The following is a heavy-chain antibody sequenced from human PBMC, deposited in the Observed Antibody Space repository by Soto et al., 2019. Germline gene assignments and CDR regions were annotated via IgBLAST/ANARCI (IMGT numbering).Heavy chain of an antibody. CDR2: IYPGDSDT. CDR3: ARHGYITMVRGVITDYYGMDV. D-gene: IGHD3-10*01. J-gene: IGHJ6*02. V-gene: IGHV5-51*01. Sequence: PGESLKLSCKGSGYSFTSYWIGWVRQMPGKGLEWMGIIYPGDSDTRYSPSFQGQVTISADKSISTAYLQWSSLKASDTAMYYCARHGYITMVRGVITDYYGMDVWGQGTTVTVSS. CDR1: GYSFTSYW.